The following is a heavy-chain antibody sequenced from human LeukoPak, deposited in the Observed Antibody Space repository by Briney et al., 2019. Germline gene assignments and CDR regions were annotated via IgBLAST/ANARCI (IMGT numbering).Heavy chain of an antibody. D-gene: IGHD2-2*01. J-gene: IGHJ6*02. CDR2: ISAYNGNT. V-gene: IGHV1-18*01. CDR3: ARDNVVVPTSRDYYYYGMDV. CDR1: GYTFTSYG. Sequence: ASVKVSCKASGYTFTSYGISWVRQAPGQGLEWMGWISAYNGNTNYAQKLQGRVTMTTDTSTSTAYMELRSLRSDDTAVYYCARDNVVVPTSRDYYYYGMDVWGQGTTVTVSS.